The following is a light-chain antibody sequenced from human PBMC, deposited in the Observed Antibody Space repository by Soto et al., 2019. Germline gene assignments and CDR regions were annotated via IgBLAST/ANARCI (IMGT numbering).Light chain of an antibody. Sequence: DIQMTQSPSSLSASVGDRVTITCRASQSISSYLNWYQQKPGKAPKLLIYAASSLQSGVPSRFSGSGSGTDFTLTISSLQPEDFATYYCLQTYSNPWTFGQGTKVEIK. J-gene: IGKJ1*01. CDR1: QSISSY. CDR3: LQTYSNPWT. CDR2: AAS. V-gene: IGKV1-39*01.